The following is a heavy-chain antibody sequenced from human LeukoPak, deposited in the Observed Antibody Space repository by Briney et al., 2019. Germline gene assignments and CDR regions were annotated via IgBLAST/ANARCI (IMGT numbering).Heavy chain of an antibody. J-gene: IGHJ3*02. Sequence: PGGSLRLSCAASGFTFSSYWMHWVRQAPGKGLVWFSRINSDGSSTSYADSVKGRFTISRDNAKNTLYLQMNSLRDEDTAVYYCARGTTVVTEDSFDIWGQGTMVTVSS. CDR2: INSDGSST. CDR1: GFTFSSYW. V-gene: IGHV3-74*01. CDR3: ARGTTVVTEDSFDI. D-gene: IGHD4-23*01.